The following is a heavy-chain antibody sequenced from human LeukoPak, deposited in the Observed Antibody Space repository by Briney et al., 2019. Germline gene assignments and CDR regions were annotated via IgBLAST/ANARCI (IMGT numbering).Heavy chain of an antibody. CDR3: ARMVGYYFDY. J-gene: IGHJ4*02. CDR2: INHSGST. D-gene: IGHD2-15*01. CDR1: GGSFSGYY. V-gene: IGHV4-34*01. Sequence: PSETLSLTCAVYGGSFSGYYWSWIRQPPGKGLEWIGEINHSGSTNYNPSLKSRVTISVDTSKNQFSLKLSSVTAADTAVYYCARMVGYYFDYWGQGTLVTVSS.